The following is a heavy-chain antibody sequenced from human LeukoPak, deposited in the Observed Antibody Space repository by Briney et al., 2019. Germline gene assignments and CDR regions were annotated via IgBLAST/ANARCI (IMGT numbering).Heavy chain of an antibody. D-gene: IGHD3-3*01. CDR1: GGSISSGSYY. CDR2: IYTSGST. CDR3: ARGLLILRFLAPDAFDI. V-gene: IGHV4-61*02. J-gene: IGHJ3*02. Sequence: SETLSLTXTVSGGSISSGSYYWSRIRQPAGKGLEWIGRIYTSGSTNYNPSLKSRVTISVDTSKNQFSLKLSSVTAADTAVYYCARGLLILRFLAPDAFDIWGQGTMVTVSS.